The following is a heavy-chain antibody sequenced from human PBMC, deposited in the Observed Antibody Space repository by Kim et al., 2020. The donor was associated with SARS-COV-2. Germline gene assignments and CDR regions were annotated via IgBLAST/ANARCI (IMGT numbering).Heavy chain of an antibody. J-gene: IGHJ4*02. Sequence: GGSLRLSCAVSGFTVSTNYMSWLRKAPGKGLEWVSVIYSGGSTFYAESVKGRFTISRDNSKNTVYLQMNSVRVEDTAVYYCARDNVSPGDFYFDYWGQGT. CDR1: GFTVSTNY. D-gene: IGHD2-21*02. V-gene: IGHV3-66*01. CDR3: ARDNVSPGDFYFDY. CDR2: IYSGGST.